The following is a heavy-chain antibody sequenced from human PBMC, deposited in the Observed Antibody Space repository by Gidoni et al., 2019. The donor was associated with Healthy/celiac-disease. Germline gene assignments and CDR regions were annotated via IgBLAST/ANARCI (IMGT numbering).Heavy chain of an antibody. J-gene: IGHJ4*02. CDR1: GGSLSSSSYY. CDR2: IYYSGST. V-gene: IGHV4-39*01. CDR3: ARLPQQLATKYYFDY. Sequence: QLQLQESGPGLVKPSETLSLTCTVSGGSLSSSSYYWGWIRQPPGKGLEWIGSIYYSGSTYYNPSLKSRVTISVDTSKNQFSLKLSSVTAADTAVYYCARLPQQLATKYYFDYWGQGTLVTVSS. D-gene: IGHD6-13*01.